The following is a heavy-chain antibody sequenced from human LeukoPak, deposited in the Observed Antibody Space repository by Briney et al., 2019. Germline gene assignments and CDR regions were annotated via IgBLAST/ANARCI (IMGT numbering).Heavy chain of an antibody. Sequence: SGTPSLTCAVSGGSISSSNWWSWVRQPPGKGLEWIGEIYHSGSTNYNPSLKSRVTISVDKSKNQFSLKLSSVSAADTAVYYCARDPPPQLLWFGESQGGFDPWGQGTLVTVSS. CDR3: ARDPPPQLLWFGESQGGFDP. CDR1: GGSISSSNW. D-gene: IGHD3-10*01. V-gene: IGHV4-4*02. CDR2: IYHSGST. J-gene: IGHJ5*02.